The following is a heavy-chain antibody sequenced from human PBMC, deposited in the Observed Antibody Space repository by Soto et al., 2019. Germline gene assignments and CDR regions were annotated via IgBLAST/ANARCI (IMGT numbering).Heavy chain of an antibody. CDR2: IYHSGST. J-gene: IGHJ6*02. CDR3: ARAGAGTRENYYYYGMDV. D-gene: IGHD1-7*01. Sequence: PSETLSLTCAVSGGSISSGGYSWSWIRQPPGKGLEWIGYIYHSGSTYYNPSLKSRVTISVDRSKNQFSLKLSSVTAADTAVYYCARAGAGTRENYYYYGMDVWGQGXTVTVYS. CDR1: GGSISSGGYS. V-gene: IGHV4-30-2*01.